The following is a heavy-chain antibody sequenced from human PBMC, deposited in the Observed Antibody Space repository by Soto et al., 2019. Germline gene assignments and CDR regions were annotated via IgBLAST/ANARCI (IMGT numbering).Heavy chain of an antibody. CDR2: ISAYSDNT. CDR3: ARAGDYYDSSAYFS. J-gene: IGHJ5*02. D-gene: IGHD3-22*01. V-gene: IGHV1-18*01. CDR1: GYTFTSYG. Sequence: QVPLVQSGAEVKKPGASVKVSCKASGYTFTSYGISWVRQAPGQGLEWMGWISAYSDNTNYAQKLQGRVTMTTDTSTSTADMELRSLRSEDTAVYFCARAGDYYDSSAYFSWGQGTLVTVSS.